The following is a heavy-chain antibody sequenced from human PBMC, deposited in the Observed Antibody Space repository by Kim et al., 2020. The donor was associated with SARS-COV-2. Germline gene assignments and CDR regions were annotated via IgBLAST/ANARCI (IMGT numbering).Heavy chain of an antibody. CDR3: ARESLYYDSSLHCIDY. CDR1: GGIFTSYI. J-gene: IGHJ4*02. V-gene: IGHV1-69*08. CDR2: IITFSGTA. Sequence: SVKVSCKVSGGIFTSYIVTWVRQAPGQGLEWMGRIITFSGTANYAQRFQGRVTITADRSTRTAFMEMSSLTSDDTAVYYCARESLYYDSSLHCIDYWGQGTLVTVSS. D-gene: IGHD3-22*01.